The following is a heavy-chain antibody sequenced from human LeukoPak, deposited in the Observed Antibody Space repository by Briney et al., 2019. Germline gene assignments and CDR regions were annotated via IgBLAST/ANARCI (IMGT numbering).Heavy chain of an antibody. CDR3: ARDIDYYYGMDV. CDR1: GGSISSGGYY. J-gene: IGHJ6*02. Sequence: SQTLSLTCTVSGGSISSGGYYWSWIRQHPGKGLEWIGYIYYSGSTYYNPSLTSRVTISVDTSKNQFSLKLSSVTAADTAVYYCARDIDYYYGMDVWGQGTTVTVSS. V-gene: IGHV4-31*03. CDR2: IYYSGST. D-gene: IGHD2-15*01.